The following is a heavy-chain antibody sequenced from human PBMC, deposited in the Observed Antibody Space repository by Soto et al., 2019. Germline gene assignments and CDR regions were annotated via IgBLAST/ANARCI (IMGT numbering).Heavy chain of an antibody. CDR2: ISAYNGNT. D-gene: IGHD6-19*01. V-gene: IGHV1-18*04. CDR1: GYTFTSYG. Sequence: GASVKVSCKASGYTFTSYGISWVRQAPGQGLEWMGWISAYNGNTNYAQKLQGRVTMTTDTSTSTAYMELRSLRSDDTAVYYCARDRKGYISGASSYNGMDVWGQGTTVTVSS. J-gene: IGHJ6*02. CDR3: ARDRKGYISGASSYNGMDV.